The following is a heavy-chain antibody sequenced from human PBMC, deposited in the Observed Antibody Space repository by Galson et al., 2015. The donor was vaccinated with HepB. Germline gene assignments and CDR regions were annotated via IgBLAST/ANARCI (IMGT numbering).Heavy chain of an antibody. V-gene: IGHV3-9*01. Sequence: SLRLSCAASGFTFDDYAMHWVRQAPGKGLEWVSGISWNSGSTDYADSVKGRFTISRDNAKNSLYLQMNSLRAEDTALYHCTKEPSRWLQFNDAFDIWGQGTMVTVSS. CDR1: GFTFDDYA. J-gene: IGHJ3*02. CDR2: ISWNSGST. CDR3: TKEPSRWLQFNDAFDI. D-gene: IGHD5-24*01.